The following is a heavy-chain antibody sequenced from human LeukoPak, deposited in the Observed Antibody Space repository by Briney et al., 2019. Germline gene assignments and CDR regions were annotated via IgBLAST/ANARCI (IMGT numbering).Heavy chain of an antibody. D-gene: IGHD2-2*01. CDR2: IYTSGST. J-gene: IGHJ6*03. V-gene: IGHV4-4*07. Sequence: SETLSLTCTVSGGSISSYYWSWIRQPAGKGLEWIGRIYTSGSTNYNPSLKSRVTMSVDTSKNQFSLKLSSVTAADTAVYYCARGGTYCSSTSCSPTYYYYYMDVWGKGTTVTVSS. CDR1: GGSISSYY. CDR3: ARGGTYCSSTSCSPTYYYYYMDV.